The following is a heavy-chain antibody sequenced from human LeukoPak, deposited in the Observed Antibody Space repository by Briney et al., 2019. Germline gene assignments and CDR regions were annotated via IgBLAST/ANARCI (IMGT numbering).Heavy chain of an antibody. CDR2: INPSGGST. Sequence: AASVKVSCKASGYTFTSYYMHWVRQAPGQGLEWMGVINPSGGSTSYAQKFQGRVTMTRDTSTSTVYMELSSLRSEDTAVYYCARDRIAAAPDDYWGQGTLVTVSS. J-gene: IGHJ4*02. CDR3: ARDRIAAAPDDY. V-gene: IGHV1-46*01. D-gene: IGHD6-13*01. CDR1: GYTFTSYY.